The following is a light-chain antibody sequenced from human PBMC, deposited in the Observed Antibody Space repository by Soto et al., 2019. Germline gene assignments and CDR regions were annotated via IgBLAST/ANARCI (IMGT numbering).Light chain of an antibody. CDR1: SSDVGAYNY. CDR2: DVS. J-gene: IGLJ1*01. V-gene: IGLV2-14*01. CDR3: SSYTSSSTPYV. Sequence: QSVLTQPASVSGSPGQSITISCTGTSSDVGAYNYVSWYQQHPGKAPKLMIYDVSNRPSGVSNRFSGSKSGNTASLTISGLQADDEADYYCSSYTSSSTPYVFGTGTKVTVL.